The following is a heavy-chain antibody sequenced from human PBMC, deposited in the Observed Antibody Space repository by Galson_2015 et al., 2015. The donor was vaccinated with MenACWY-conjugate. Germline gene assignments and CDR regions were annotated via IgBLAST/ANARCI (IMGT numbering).Heavy chain of an antibody. Sequence: SLRLSCAASGFTFSSYSMHWVRQAPGKGLEWVSYISSSSSTIYYADSVKGRFTISRDNAKNSLYLQMNSLRAEDTAVYYCARDLGYSGGYWGQGTLVTVSS. V-gene: IGHV3-48*04. CDR2: ISSSSSTI. CDR1: GFTFSSYS. CDR3: ARDLGYSGGY. J-gene: IGHJ4*02. D-gene: IGHD5-18*01.